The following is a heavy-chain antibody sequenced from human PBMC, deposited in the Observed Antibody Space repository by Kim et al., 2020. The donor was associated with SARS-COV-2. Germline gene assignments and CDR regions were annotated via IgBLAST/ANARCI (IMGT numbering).Heavy chain of an antibody. V-gene: IGHV4-59*01. D-gene: IGHD2-2*01. Sequence: SETLSLTCTVSGGSISSYYWSWIRQPPGKGLEWIGYIYYSGSTNYNPSLKSRVTISVDTSKNQFSLKLSSVTAADTAVYYCARAPGYGSSPYDYWGQGTLVTVSS. CDR1: GGSISSYY. CDR3: ARAPGYGSSPYDY. CDR2: IYYSGST. J-gene: IGHJ4*02.